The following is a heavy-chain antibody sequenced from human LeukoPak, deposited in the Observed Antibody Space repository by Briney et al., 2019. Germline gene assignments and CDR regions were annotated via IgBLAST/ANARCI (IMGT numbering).Heavy chain of an antibody. Sequence: GGSLRLSCAASGFTFSDHYMDWVRQAPGKGLEWVGRIRNKANSYTTEYAASVKGRFTISRDDSKNSLYLQMNSLKTEDTAVYYCASSKINMVRGEPPAPENWGQGTLVTVFS. J-gene: IGHJ4*02. CDR3: ASSKINMVRGEPPAPEN. CDR2: IRNKANSYTT. D-gene: IGHD3-10*01. CDR1: GFTFSDHY. V-gene: IGHV3-72*01.